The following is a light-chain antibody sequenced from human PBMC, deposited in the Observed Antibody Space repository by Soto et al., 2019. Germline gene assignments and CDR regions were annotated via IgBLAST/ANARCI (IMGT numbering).Light chain of an antibody. CDR3: SLYTSSSLHV. CDR2: DVS. CDR1: SSDVGGYNY. V-gene: IGLV2-14*03. Sequence: QSALPQPASVSGSPGQSITLSCTGTSSDVGGYNYVSWYQQHPGKAPKLMIYDVSNRPSGVSNRFSGSKSGNTASLTISGLQAEDEADYYCSLYTSSSLHVFGTGTKLTVL. J-gene: IGLJ1*01.